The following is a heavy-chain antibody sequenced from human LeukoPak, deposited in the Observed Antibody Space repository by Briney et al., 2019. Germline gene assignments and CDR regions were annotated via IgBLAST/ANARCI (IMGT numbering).Heavy chain of an antibody. D-gene: IGHD3-9*01. CDR2: IYYSGST. V-gene: IGHV4-59*01. J-gene: IGHJ4*02. CDR1: GGSISSYY. Sequence: PSETLSLTCTVSGGSISSYYWSWIRQPPGKGLEWIGYIYYSGSTNYNPSLKSRVTISVDTSKNQFSLKLSSVTAADTAVYYCARGELRHFDWLSLGPFDYWGQGTLVTVSS. CDR3: ARGELRHFDWLSLGPFDY.